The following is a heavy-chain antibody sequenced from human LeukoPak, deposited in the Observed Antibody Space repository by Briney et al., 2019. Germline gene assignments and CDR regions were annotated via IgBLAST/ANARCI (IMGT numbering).Heavy chain of an antibody. CDR1: GGSISGYY. V-gene: IGHV4-59*08. J-gene: IGHJ5*02. CDR3: ARLPLIATTRGGFDP. D-gene: IGHD1/OR15-1a*01. Sequence: SEALSLPCTVSGGSISGYYWSWIRQPPGKRLEWIGYIYDTGATNYNPSLKSRFTISIDTSKNQFSLNLSSVTAADTAVYYCARLPLIATTRGGFDPWGQGTLVTVSS. CDR2: IYDTGAT.